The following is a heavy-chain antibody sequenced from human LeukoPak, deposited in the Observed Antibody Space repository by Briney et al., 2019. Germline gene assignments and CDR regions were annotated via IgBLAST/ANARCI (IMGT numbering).Heavy chain of an antibody. D-gene: IGHD3-22*01. J-gene: IGHJ6*03. CDR3: ARAGWYDSSGYYYYYYYMDV. CDR2: INPSGGST. V-gene: IGHV1-46*01. Sequence: ASVKVSCKASGYTFTSYYMHWVRQAPGQGLEWMGIINPSGGSTSYAQKFQGRVTMTRDTSTSTVYMELSSLRSEDTAVYYCARAGWYDSSGYYYYYYYMDVWGKGTTVTVSS. CDR1: GYTFTSYY.